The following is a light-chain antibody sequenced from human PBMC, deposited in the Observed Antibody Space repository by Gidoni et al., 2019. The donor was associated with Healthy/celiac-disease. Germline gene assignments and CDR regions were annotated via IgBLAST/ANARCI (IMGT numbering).Light chain of an antibody. CDR3: QQSYSTLLT. CDR1: QSISSY. V-gene: IGKV1-39*01. Sequence: DIQMTQSPSSLSASVGDRVTITCRASQSISSYLNWYQQKPGKAPKLLIYAASSLQSGVPSRISGSGSGTDFTLTISRLQPEDFATYYCQQSYSTLLTFGGGTKVEIK. CDR2: AAS. J-gene: IGKJ4*01.